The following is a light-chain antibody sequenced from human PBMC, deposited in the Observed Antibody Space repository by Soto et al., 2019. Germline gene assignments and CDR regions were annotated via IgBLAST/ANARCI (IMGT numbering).Light chain of an antibody. Sequence: DIQMTQSPSTLSASVGDRVTITCRASQSISNWLAWYQQKPGKAPRLLIYKASSLERGVPSRFSGNGSGTEFTLTISSLQPDDFATYYCQQYNSYSWTFGQGTELEIK. CDR3: QQYNSYSWT. CDR1: QSISNW. CDR2: KAS. J-gene: IGKJ1*01. V-gene: IGKV1-5*03.